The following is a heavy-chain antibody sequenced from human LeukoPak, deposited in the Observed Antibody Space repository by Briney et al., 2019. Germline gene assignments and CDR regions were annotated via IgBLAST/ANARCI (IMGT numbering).Heavy chain of an antibody. V-gene: IGHV4-34*01. CDR3: ARVGYPTQRRVLSAVTVPTAGAFDI. CDR2: FHHFGST. J-gene: IGHJ3*02. Sequence: PSETLSLTCAVYGGSFNTYYWTWIRQPPGKGLEWIGEFHHFGSTKYSPSLESRVTIAVDTSKNQCSLRLTSVTAADTAVYYCARVGYPTQRRVLSAVTVPTAGAFDIWGQGTLVTVSS. D-gene: IGHD2-21*02. CDR1: GGSFNTYY.